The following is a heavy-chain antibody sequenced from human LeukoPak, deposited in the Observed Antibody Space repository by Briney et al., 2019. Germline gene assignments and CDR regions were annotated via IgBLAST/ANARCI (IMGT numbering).Heavy chain of an antibody. V-gene: IGHV3-48*03. CDR1: GFTFSSYE. CDR2: ISSSGSTI. Sequence: GGSLRLSCAASGFTFSSYEMNWVRHAPGKGLEWVSYISSSGSTIYYADSVKGRFTISRDNAKNSLYLQMNSLRAEDTAVYYCARGTVVPAALDAFDIWGQGTMVTVSS. CDR3: ARGTVVPAALDAFDI. J-gene: IGHJ3*02. D-gene: IGHD2-2*01.